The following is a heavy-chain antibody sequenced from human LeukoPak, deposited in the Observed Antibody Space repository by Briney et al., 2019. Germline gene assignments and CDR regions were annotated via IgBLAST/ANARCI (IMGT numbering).Heavy chain of an antibody. Sequence: SETLSLTCTVSGGSISSYYWSWIRQPPGKGLEWIGYIYYSGSTNYNPSLKSRVTISVDTSKNQFSLKLSSVTAADAAVYYCARRAYSGYDHYTYGMDVWGQGTTVTVSS. V-gene: IGHV4-59*01. CDR2: IYYSGST. J-gene: IGHJ6*02. D-gene: IGHD5-12*01. CDR1: GGSISSYY. CDR3: ARRAYSGYDHYTYGMDV.